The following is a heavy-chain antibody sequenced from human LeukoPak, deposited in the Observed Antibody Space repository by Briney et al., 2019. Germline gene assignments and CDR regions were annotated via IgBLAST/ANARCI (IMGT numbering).Heavy chain of an antibody. CDR2: IYNIGST. D-gene: IGHD1-26*01. Sequence: EWVSVIYNIGSTYYADSVKGRFTISRDNSKNTLYLQINSLRTEDTAVYYCARADSYRGFDPWGQGTLVTVSP. CDR3: ARADSYRGFDP. V-gene: IGHV3-66*01. J-gene: IGHJ5*02.